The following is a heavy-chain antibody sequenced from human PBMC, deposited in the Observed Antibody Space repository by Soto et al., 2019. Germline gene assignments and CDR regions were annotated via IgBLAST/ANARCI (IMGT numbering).Heavy chain of an antibody. CDR1: GGIFLGYG. CDR2: IRFDGSNE. V-gene: IGHV3-33*01. J-gene: IGHJ4*02. CDR3: ARDGIGGTVFRGYLDY. Sequence: PGGSLRLSCAVPGGIFLGYGMHWVRQAPGKGLEWVAIIRFDGSNEEYADSVKGRFTISRDNSKNTLYLQMNTLGAEDTAVYYCARDGIGGTVFRGYLDYWGRGTVVPVSS. D-gene: IGHD1-7*01.